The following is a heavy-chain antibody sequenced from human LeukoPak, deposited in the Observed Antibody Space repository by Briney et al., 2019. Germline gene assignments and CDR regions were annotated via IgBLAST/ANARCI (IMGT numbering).Heavy chain of an antibody. J-gene: IGHJ4*02. V-gene: IGHV1-69*13. D-gene: IGHD2-15*01. CDR3: ARVGRVVGQPVFDY. CDR2: IIPIFGTA. Sequence: ASVKVSCKASGGTFSSHAISWVRQAPGQGLEWMGGIIPIFGTANYAQKFQGRVTITADESTRTAYLELSSLRSEDTAVYFCARVGRVVGQPVFDYWGQGTLVTVSS. CDR1: GGTFSSHA.